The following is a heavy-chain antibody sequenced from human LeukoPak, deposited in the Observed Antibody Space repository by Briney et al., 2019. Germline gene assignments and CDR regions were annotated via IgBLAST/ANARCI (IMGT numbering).Heavy chain of an antibody. J-gene: IGHJ4*02. V-gene: IGHV3-21*01. CDR3: ARALALWGPSILDY. CDR2: ISSSSSYI. D-gene: IGHD3-3*02. CDR1: GFTFSSYS. Sequence: GGSLRLSCAASGFTFSSYSMNWVRQAPGKGLEWVSSISSSSSYIYYADSVKGRFTISRDNAKNSLYLQMNSLRAEDTAVYYCARALALWGPSILDYWGQGTLVTVSS.